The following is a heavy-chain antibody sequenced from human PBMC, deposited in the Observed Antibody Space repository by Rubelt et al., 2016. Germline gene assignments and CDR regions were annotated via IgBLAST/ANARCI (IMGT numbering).Heavy chain of an antibody. CDR3: ARVGTAMVTT. V-gene: IGHV1-69*04. CDR2: IIPILDIA. J-gene: IGHJ5*02. Sequence: SWVRQAPGQGLEWMGRIIPILDIANYAQKFQGRVTITADKSTSTAYMELSSLRSEDTAVYYCARVGTAMVTTWGQGTLVTVSS. D-gene: IGHD5-18*01.